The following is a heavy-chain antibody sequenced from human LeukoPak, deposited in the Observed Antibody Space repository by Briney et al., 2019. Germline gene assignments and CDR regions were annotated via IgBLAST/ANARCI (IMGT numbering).Heavy chain of an antibody. Sequence: GGSLRLSCAASGFTFDDYAMHWVRQAPGKGLEWVSGISWNSGSIGYADSVEGRFTISRDNAKNSLYLQMNSLRAEDTALYYCAADSGGSRYWGQGTLATVSS. CDR2: ISWNSGSI. CDR1: GFTFDDYA. D-gene: IGHD2-15*01. J-gene: IGHJ4*02. V-gene: IGHV3-9*01. CDR3: AADSGGSRY.